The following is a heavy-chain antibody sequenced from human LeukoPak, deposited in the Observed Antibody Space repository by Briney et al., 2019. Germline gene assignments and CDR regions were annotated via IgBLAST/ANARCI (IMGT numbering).Heavy chain of an antibody. CDR3: AKDTDRRGGTNGIAFDI. V-gene: IGHV3-23*01. J-gene: IGHJ3*02. CDR2: ISGSGGST. Sequence: GGSLRLSCAASGFTFSSYAMSWVRQAPGKGLEWVSAISGSGGSTYYADSVKGRFTISRDNSKNTLYLQMNSLRAEDTAVYYCAKDTDRRGGTNGIAFDIWGQGTMVTVSS. D-gene: IGHD2-8*01. CDR1: GFTFSSYA.